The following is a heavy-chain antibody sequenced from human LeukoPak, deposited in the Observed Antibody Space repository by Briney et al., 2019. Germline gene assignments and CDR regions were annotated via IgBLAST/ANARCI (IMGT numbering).Heavy chain of an antibody. J-gene: IGHJ5*02. CDR2: INHSGST. Sequence: SETLSLTCAVYGGSFSGYYWSWLRQPPGKGLEWIGEINHSGSTNYNPSLKSRVTISVDTSKNQFSLKLSSVTAADTAVYYCARRYSGYDSNWFDPWGQGTLVTVSS. CDR3: ARRYSGYDSNWFDP. V-gene: IGHV4-34*01. D-gene: IGHD5-12*01. CDR1: GGSFSGYY.